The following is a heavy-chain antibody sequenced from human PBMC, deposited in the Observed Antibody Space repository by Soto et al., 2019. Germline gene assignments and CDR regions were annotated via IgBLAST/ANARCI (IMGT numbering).Heavy chain of an antibody. CDR3: AIGYCSSSSCRFDP. V-gene: IGHV1-2*02. J-gene: IGHJ5*02. CDR1: GYTFTGYY. Sequence: VASVKVSCKASGYTFTGYYMHWVRQAPGQGLEWMGWINPNSGGTNYEQKFQGRVTMTRDTSISTAYMELSRLRSDGTAVYYCAIGYCSSSSCRFDPWGQGTLVTVSS. CDR2: INPNSGGT. D-gene: IGHD2-2*01.